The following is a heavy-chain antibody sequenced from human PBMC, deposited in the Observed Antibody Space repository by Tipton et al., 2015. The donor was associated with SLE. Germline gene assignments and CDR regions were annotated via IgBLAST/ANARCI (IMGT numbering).Heavy chain of an antibody. CDR3: ARANGAVGSQVPYWYFDL. CDR1: GGSISNFY. CDR2: MDWLYFKTGGT. J-gene: IGHJ2*01. D-gene: IGHD3-10*01. V-gene: IGHV4-59*13. Sequence: TLSLTCTVSGGSISNFYWSWIRQSPGKGLEWIGYMDWLYFKTGGTKYNPSLESRATISLDTSKNQFSLKLSSVTAADTAIYYCARANGAVGSQVPYWYFDLWGRGALVTVSS.